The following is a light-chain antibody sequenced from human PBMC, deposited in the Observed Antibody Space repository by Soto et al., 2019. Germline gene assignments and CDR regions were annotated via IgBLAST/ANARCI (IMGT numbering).Light chain of an antibody. V-gene: IGKV4-1*01. CDR1: QTVLYSSNNKNY. CDR2: WAS. J-gene: IGKJ4*01. CDR3: QQYFTTTLN. Sequence: DIVMTQSPDSLAVSLGERATINCKSSQTVLYSSNNKNYLAWYQQKPGQPPKLLIYWASTRESGVPDRFSGRGSGTDFTLTISSLQAEDVAVYYCQQYFTTTLNFGGGTKVDIK.